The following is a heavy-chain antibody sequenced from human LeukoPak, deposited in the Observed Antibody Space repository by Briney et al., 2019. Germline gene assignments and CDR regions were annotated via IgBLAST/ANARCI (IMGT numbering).Heavy chain of an antibody. D-gene: IGHD6-19*01. J-gene: IGHJ4*02. V-gene: IGHV3-30*18. CDR1: GFTFTSYG. CDR2: ISYDGSNK. Sequence: PGRSLRLSCAASGFTFTSYGMHWVRQAPGKGLEWVAVISYDGSNKYYADSVKGQFTISRDNSKNTLYLQMNSLRAEDTAVYYCAKDFFSSGWYGYPTSDYWGQGTLVTVSS. CDR3: AKDFFSSGWYGYPTSDY.